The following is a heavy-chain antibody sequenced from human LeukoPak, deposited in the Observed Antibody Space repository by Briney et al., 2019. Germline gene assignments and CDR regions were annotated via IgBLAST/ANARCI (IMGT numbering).Heavy chain of an antibody. CDR2: INPNSGGT. Sequence: RASVTVSCKASGYTFTGYYMHWVRQAPGQGLEWMGWINPNSGGTNYAQKFQGRLTMTRDTSISTAYMELSSLRSEDTAVYYCATEGDIVGATNDAFDIWGQGTMVTVSS. CDR3: ATEGDIVGATNDAFDI. CDR1: GYTFTGYY. V-gene: IGHV1-2*02. J-gene: IGHJ3*02. D-gene: IGHD1-26*01.